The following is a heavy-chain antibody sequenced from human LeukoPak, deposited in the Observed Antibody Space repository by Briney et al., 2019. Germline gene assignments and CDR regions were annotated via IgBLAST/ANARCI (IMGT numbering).Heavy chain of an antibody. CDR2: ISSSSSYI. CDR1: GFTFSSYS. CDR3: AKWKYSNSGIDGY. Sequence: QPGGSLRLSCAASGFTFSSYSMNWVRQAPGKGLEWVSSISSSSSYIYYADSVKGRFTISRDNSKNTLYLQMNSLRAEDTAVYYCAKWKYSNSGIDGYWGQGTLVTVSS. J-gene: IGHJ4*02. D-gene: IGHD6-6*01. V-gene: IGHV3-21*04.